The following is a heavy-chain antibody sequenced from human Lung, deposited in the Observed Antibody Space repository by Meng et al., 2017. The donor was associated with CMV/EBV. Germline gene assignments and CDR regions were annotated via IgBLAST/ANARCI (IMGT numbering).Heavy chain of an antibody. CDR1: GYTFSNYD. J-gene: IGHJ6*02. V-gene: IGHV1-8*01. Sequence: ASVKVSCKASGYTFSNYDIIWVRQASGQGLEWVGWMNPNRGNTAYAQKFQGRVTMTRDTSTSIAYMELSSLRSGDTAVYYCARGQVQCSTINCHDYRFSGMDVWSQGTTVTVSS. D-gene: IGHD2/OR15-2a*01. CDR2: MNPNRGNT. CDR3: ARGQVQCSTINCHDYRFSGMDV.